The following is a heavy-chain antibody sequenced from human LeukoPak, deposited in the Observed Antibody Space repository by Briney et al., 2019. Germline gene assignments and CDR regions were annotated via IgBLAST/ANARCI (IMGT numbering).Heavy chain of an antibody. CDR3: AVEFVPFGRYYMDV. CDR1: GYTFTSYG. CDR2: ISAYNGNT. J-gene: IGHJ6*03. Sequence: ASVKVSCKASGYTFTSYGISWVRQAPGQGLEWMGWISAYNGNTNYAQKLQGRVTMTTDTSTSTAYMELRSLRSDDTAVYYCAVEFVPFGRYYMDVWGKGTTVTVSS. V-gene: IGHV1-18*01. D-gene: IGHD3-3*01.